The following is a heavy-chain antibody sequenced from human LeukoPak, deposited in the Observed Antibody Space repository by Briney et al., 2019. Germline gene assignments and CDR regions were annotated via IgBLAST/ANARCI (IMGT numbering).Heavy chain of an antibody. CDR3: AREVGSGSYLAHAFDL. D-gene: IGHD1-26*01. V-gene: IGHV3-48*01. J-gene: IGHJ3*01. Sequence: GGSLRLSCAASGFTFTTYNINWVRQTPGKGLEWISYISSNGNTIYYADSVKGRFTISRDNSKNTIYLQMNSLRVEDTAVYYCAREVGSGSYLAHAFDLWGQGTMVTVSS. CDR1: GFTFTTYN. CDR2: ISSNGNTI.